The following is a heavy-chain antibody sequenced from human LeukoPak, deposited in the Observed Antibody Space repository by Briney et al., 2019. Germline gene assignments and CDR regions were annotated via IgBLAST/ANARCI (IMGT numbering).Heavy chain of an antibody. J-gene: IGHJ5*02. Sequence: SETLSLTCSVYGGSFSGFYWNWIRQPPGKGLEWIGEINHSGSTHYSPSLKSRLSISVDPSKNQFSLKLSSVTAADTAVYYCARGGGYCTNNVCPPWFDPWGQGALVTVSS. CDR2: INHSGST. V-gene: IGHV4-34*01. CDR3: ARGGGYCTNNVCPPWFDP. CDR1: GGSFSGFY. D-gene: IGHD2-8*01.